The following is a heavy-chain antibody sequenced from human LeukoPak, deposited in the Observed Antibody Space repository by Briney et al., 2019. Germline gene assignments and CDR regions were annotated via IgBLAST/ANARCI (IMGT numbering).Heavy chain of an antibody. CDR1: GGSISSGGYA. CDR3: ARYGGSGTYFFDY. J-gene: IGHJ4*02. V-gene: IGHV4-30-2*01. Sequence: SETLSLTCAVSGGSISSGGYAWSWIRQPPGKGLEWIGYNYDSGSTYYNPSLKSRVTISLDRSKNQFSLKLSSVTAADTAVYYCARYGGSGTYFFDYWGQGTLVTVSS. CDR2: NYDSGST. D-gene: IGHD3-10*01.